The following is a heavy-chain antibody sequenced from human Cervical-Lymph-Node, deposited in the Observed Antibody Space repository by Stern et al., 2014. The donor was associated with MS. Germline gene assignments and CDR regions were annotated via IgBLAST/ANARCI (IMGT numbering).Heavy chain of an antibody. CDR1: GFSLSTSGKC. Sequence: QITLKESGPALVKPTQTLTLTCTFSGFSLSTSGKCVSWIRQPPGKALEXLAVIDWDDEKYYSTSRKTRVTISKDTSKNQVVLTMTNMDPVDTATYYCARSTAMANDAFDIWGQGTMVTVSS. CDR2: IDWDDEK. V-gene: IGHV2-70*01. J-gene: IGHJ3*02. D-gene: IGHD5-18*01. CDR3: ARSTAMANDAFDI.